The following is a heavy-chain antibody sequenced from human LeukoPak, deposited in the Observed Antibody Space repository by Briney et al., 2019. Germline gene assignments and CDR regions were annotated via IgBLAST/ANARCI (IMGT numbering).Heavy chain of an antibody. D-gene: IGHD6-13*01. V-gene: IGHV1-8*01. J-gene: IGHJ4*02. CDR2: MNPNSGNT. CDR3: ARGGRQQLVPWY. CDR1: GYTFTSYD. Sequence: ASVKVSCKASGYTFTSYDINWVRQATGQGLEWMGWMNPNSGNTGYAQKFQGRVTMTRNTSISTAYMELSSLRSEDTAVYYCARGGRQQLVPWYWGQGTLVTVSS.